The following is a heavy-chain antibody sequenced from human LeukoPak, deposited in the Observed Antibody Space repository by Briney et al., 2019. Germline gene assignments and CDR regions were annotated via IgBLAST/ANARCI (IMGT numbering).Heavy chain of an antibody. CDR1: GFTFSSYS. V-gene: IGHV3-21*01. CDR3: ARAEVEMATIFFDY. D-gene: IGHD5-24*01. J-gene: IGHJ4*02. Sequence: GGSLRLSCAASGFTFSSYSMNWVRQAPGKGVEWVSSISSSSSYIYYADSVKGRFTISRDNAKNSLYLQMNSLRAEDTAVYYCARAEVEMATIFFDYWGQGTLVTVSS. CDR2: ISSSSSYI.